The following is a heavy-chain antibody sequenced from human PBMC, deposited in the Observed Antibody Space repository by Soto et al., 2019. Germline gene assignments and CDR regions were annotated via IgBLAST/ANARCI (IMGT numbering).Heavy chain of an antibody. V-gene: IGHV1-8*01. J-gene: IGHJ6*02. Sequence: QVQLVQSGAEVKKPGASVKVSCKASGYTFTRYDINWVRQAPGQGLEWMGWMNPNSGNTGYAQKFQGRVTMTRNTSISTAYMALSSLRSEDTAVYYCARGGYYYDSSGYYWDGMDVWGQGTTVTVSS. CDR1: GYTFTRYD. CDR3: ARGGYYYDSSGYYWDGMDV. D-gene: IGHD3-22*01. CDR2: MNPNSGNT.